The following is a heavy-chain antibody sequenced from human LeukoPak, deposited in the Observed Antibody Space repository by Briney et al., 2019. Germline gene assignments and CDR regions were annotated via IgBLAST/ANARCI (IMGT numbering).Heavy chain of an antibody. CDR3: AKDKGISVSGFFDY. V-gene: IGHV3-9*01. CDR1: GFTFDDYA. CDR2: ISWNSGSI. D-gene: IGHD6-19*01. J-gene: IGHJ4*02. Sequence: GGSLRLSCAASGFTFDDYAMHWVRQAPGKDLEWVSGISWNSGSIGYADSVKGRFTISRDNAKNSLYLQMNSLRAEDTALYYCAKDKGISVSGFFDYWGQGTLVTVSS.